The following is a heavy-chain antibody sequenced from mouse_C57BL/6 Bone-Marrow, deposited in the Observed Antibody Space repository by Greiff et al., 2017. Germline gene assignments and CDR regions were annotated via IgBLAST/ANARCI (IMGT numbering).Heavy chain of an antibody. CDR1: GYTFTDYY. CDR2: INPYNGGT. Sequence: EVQLQQSGPVLVKPGASVKMSCKASGYTFTDYYMNWVKQSHGKSLEWIGVINPYNGGTSYNQKFKGKATLTVDKSSSTAYMELNSLTSEDSAVYYCANYVNLYYYAMDYWGQGTSVTVSS. D-gene: IGHD2-1*01. J-gene: IGHJ4*01. V-gene: IGHV1-19*01. CDR3: ANYVNLYYYAMDY.